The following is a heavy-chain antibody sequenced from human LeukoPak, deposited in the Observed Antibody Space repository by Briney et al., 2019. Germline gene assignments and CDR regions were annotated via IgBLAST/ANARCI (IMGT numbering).Heavy chain of an antibody. CDR3: ARDLRGYPY. CDR1: GFIFSSYS. CDR2: ISSSSRTI. D-gene: IGHD3-22*01. J-gene: IGHJ4*02. V-gene: IGHV3-48*04. Sequence: GGSLRLSCATSGFIFSSYSMNWVRQAPGKGLEWVSYISSSSRTIYYADSVKGRFTISRDNAKNSLYLQMNSLRAEDTAVYYCARDLRGYPYWGQGTLVTVSS.